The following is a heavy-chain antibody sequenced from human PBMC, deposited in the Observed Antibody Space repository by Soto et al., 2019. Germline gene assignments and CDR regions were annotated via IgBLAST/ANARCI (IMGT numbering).Heavy chain of an antibody. CDR3: ARERTVALRAIEI. D-gene: IGHD6-19*01. J-gene: IGHJ3*02. CDR1: GFTFSSYA. CDR2: ISYDGSNK. Sequence: PGGSLRLSCAASGFTFSSYAMHWVRQAPGKGLEWVAVISYDGSNKYFADSVKGRFTISRDNSKNTPDLQMNSLRAEDTAVYYCARERTVALRAIEIWGQGTMVSVSS. V-gene: IGHV3-30-3*01.